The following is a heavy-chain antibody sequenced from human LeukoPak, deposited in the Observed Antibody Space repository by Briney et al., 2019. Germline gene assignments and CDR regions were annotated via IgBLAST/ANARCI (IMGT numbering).Heavy chain of an antibody. CDR3: ARESFRMRESKTWFDP. J-gene: IGHJ5*02. Sequence: GGSLRLSCAASGFTFDDYAMHWVRQAPGKGLEWVSGISWNSGSIGYADSVKGRFTISRDNAKNSLYLQMNSLRAEDTAVYYCARESFRMRESKTWFDPWGQGTLATVSS. D-gene: IGHD2-15*01. V-gene: IGHV3-9*01. CDR2: ISWNSGSI. CDR1: GFTFDDYA.